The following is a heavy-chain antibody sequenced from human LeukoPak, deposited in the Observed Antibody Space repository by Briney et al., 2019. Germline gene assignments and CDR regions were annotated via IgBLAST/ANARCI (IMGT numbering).Heavy chain of an antibody. Sequence: GGSLRLSCAASGFTFSSYSMNWVRQAPGKGLEWVSSISSSSSYIYYADSVKGRFTISRDNAKNSLYLQMNSLRAEDTAVYYCARDRTGNYLLYYYGMDVWGQGTTVTVSS. J-gene: IGHJ6*02. CDR1: GFTFSSYS. D-gene: IGHD1-1*01. CDR2: ISSSSSYI. V-gene: IGHV3-21*01. CDR3: ARDRTGNYLLYYYGMDV.